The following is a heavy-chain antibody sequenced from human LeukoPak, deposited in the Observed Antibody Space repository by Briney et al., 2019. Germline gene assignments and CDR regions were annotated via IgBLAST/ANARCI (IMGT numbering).Heavy chain of an antibody. Sequence: ASVKVSCKASGYTFTDYYIHWVRQAPGQGLEWMGWISPKSGGTIYAQKFQGRVTMTRDTSITTVYMDLSSLRSDDTAIYYCARIVGSAAATSGLDWGQGTLVTVSS. CDR2: ISPKSGGT. V-gene: IGHV1-2*02. J-gene: IGHJ4*02. CDR3: ARIVGSAAATSGLD. CDR1: GYTFTDYY. D-gene: IGHD6-13*01.